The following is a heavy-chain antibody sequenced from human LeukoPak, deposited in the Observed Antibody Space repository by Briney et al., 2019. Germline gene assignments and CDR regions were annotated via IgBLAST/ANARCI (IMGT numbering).Heavy chain of an antibody. J-gene: IGHJ3*02. CDR2: ISYDGSNK. CDR1: GFTFSSYG. D-gene: IGHD1-26*01. Sequence: GGSLRLSCAASGFTFSSYGMHWVRQAPGKGLEWVAVISYDGSNKYYADSVKGRFTISRDNAKNSLYLQMNSLRAEDMALYYCAKDSGSSDAFDIWGQGTMVTVSS. V-gene: IGHV3-30*18. CDR3: AKDSGSSDAFDI.